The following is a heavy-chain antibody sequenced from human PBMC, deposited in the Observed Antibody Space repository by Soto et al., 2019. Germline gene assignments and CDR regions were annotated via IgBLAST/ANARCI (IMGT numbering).Heavy chain of an antibody. D-gene: IGHD2-21*02. J-gene: IGHJ4*02. CDR2: IYSSGTT. Sequence: SETLSLCCTVAVGSIIVFYWSWVRQPAGKGLKWIGRIYSSGTTKYNPSLRNRVTMSVDTSTDQYSLNLASMTAADTAVYFCARGPFCGDDCYFDVWGQGTQVTVSS. CDR3: ARGPFCGDDCYFDV. CDR1: VGSIIVFY. V-gene: IGHV4-4*07.